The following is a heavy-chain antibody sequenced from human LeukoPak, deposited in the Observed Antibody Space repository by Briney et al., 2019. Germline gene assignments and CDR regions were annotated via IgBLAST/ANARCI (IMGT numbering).Heavy chain of an antibody. J-gene: IGHJ4*02. V-gene: IGHV3-21*01. D-gene: IGHD5-24*01. CDR2: ISCSSSYI. CDR1: GLTHSIYS. CDR3: TRRVVDGYNIKTFDY. Sequence: PGGALRLSCAASGLTHSIYSMNGPREAPGKGLEWVSSISCSSSYIYYADSVRGRFTISRDNAKNSLFMQMNSLRGEETAVYYCTRRVVDGYNIKTFDYWGQGTLVTVSS.